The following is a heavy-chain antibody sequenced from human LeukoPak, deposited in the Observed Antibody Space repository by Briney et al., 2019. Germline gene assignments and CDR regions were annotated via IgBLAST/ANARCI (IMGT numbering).Heavy chain of an antibody. CDR1: GYTFTGYY. CDR3: ARGGHYRLHYYGSSGDC. J-gene: IGHJ4*02. Sequence: GASVKVSCKASGYTFTGYYMHWVRQAPGQGLEWMGWISAYNGNTNYAQKLQGRVTMTTDTSTSTAHMELRSLRSDDTAVYYCARGGHYRLHYYGSSGDCWGQGTLVTVSS. V-gene: IGHV1-18*04. D-gene: IGHD3-22*01. CDR2: ISAYNGNT.